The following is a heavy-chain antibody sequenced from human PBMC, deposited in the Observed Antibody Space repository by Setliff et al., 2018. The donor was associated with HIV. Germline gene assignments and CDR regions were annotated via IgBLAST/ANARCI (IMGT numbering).Heavy chain of an antibody. J-gene: IGHJ3*01. D-gene: IGHD6-13*01. CDR3: ARPIRAAVGNDAFHV. Sequence: SVKVSCKTSGGTFSSYAISWVRQAPGQGLEWMGGIIPMFDAPNYAQKFQGRVTITADESTSTAYMELSSLRSEDSAVYFCARPIRAAVGNDAFHVWGQGTMVTVSS. CDR2: IIPMFDAP. CDR1: GGTFSSYA. V-gene: IGHV1-69*13.